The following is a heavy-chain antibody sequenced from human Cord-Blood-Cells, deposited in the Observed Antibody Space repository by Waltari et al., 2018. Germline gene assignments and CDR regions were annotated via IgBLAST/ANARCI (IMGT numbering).Heavy chain of an antibody. CDR3: ASGSAPIASRPFDYYYYGMDV. Sequence: VQSGAEVKKPGSSVKVSCKASGGTFSSYAISWVRQAPGQGLEWMGGIIPIFGTANYAQKFQGRVTITADESTSTAYMELSSLRSEDTAVYYCASGSAPIASRPFDYYYYGMDVWGQGTTVTVSS. D-gene: IGHD6-6*01. CDR2: IIPIFGTA. J-gene: IGHJ6*02. V-gene: IGHV1-69*01. CDR1: GGTFSSYA.